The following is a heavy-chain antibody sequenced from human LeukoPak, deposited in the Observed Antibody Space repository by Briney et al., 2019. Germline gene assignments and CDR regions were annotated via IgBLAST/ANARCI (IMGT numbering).Heavy chain of an antibody. V-gene: IGHV4-31*03. CDR3: AREVVGATRPAD. J-gene: IGHJ4*02. D-gene: IGHD1-26*01. CDR2: IYYSGST. CDR1: GGSISSGGYY. Sequence: SQTLSLTCTVSGGSISSGGYYWSWIRQHPGKGLEWIGYIYYSGSTYYNPSLKSRVTISVDTSKNQFSLKLSSVTAADTAVYYCAREVVGATRPADWGQGTLVTVSS.